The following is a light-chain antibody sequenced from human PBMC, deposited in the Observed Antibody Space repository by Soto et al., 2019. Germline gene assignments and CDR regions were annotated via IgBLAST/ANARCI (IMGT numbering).Light chain of an antibody. V-gene: IGKV1-5*03. Sequence: DIQMTQSPSTLSASVGDRVTITCRASQSISSWLAWYQQKPGKAPKLLIYKASTLESGVPSRFSGSGSGTEFTLTISSLKTDDFATYYCQQSFTFGPGTKVDIK. CDR3: QQSFT. CDR1: QSISSW. J-gene: IGKJ3*01. CDR2: KAS.